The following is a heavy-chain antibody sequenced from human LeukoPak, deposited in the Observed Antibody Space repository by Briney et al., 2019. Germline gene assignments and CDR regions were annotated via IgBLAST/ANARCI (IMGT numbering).Heavy chain of an antibody. CDR1: TGSFGSYY. J-gene: IGHJ4*02. V-gene: IGHV4-34*01. CDR3: ARRDSSGWYGGNRSWLFDY. D-gene: IGHD6-19*01. CDR2: INNSGST. Sequence: SQTMSLTCALYTGSFGSYYCRWISQLQRNVMEWIGEINNSGSTNYNPSLKSRVTISVDTSKNQFSLKLSSVTAADTAVYYCARRDSSGWYGGNRSWLFDYWGQGTLVTVSS.